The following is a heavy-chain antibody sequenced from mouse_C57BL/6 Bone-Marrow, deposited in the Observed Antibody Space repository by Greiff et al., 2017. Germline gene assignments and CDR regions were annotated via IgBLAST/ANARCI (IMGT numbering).Heavy chain of an antibody. V-gene: IGHV1-5*01. J-gene: IGHJ4*01. CDR1: GYTFTSYW. CDR2: IYPGNSDT. CDR3: SGRVYYAMDD. Sequence: VQLQQSGTVLARPGASVKMSCKTSGYTFTSYWMHWVKQRPGQGLEWIGAIYPGNSDTSYNQTFKGKAKLTAVTSASPAYLELSSLTNEDSAVYYCSGRVYYAMDDWGTGTSVTVSS.